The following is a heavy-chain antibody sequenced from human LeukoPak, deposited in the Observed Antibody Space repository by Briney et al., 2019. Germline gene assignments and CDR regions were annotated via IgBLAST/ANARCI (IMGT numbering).Heavy chain of an antibody. CDR1: GFTVSSNY. Sequence: GGSLRLSCAASGFTVSSNYMSWVRQAPGKGLEWVSVIYSGGSTYYADSVKGRLTISRDNSKNTLYLQMNSLRAEDTAVYYCAVIGTYGSGSYSDYWGQGTLVTVSS. J-gene: IGHJ4*02. CDR3: AVIGTYGSGSYSDY. CDR2: IYSGGST. V-gene: IGHV3-66*01. D-gene: IGHD3-10*01.